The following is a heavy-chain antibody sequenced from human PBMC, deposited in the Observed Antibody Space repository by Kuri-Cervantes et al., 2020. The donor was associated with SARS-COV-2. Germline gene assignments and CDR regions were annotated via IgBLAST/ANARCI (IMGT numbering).Heavy chain of an antibody. Sequence: SETLSLTCAVYGGSFSGYYWSWIRQPPGKGLEWIGEINHSGSTNYNPSLKSRVTISVDTSKNQFSPKLSSVTAADTAVYYCARQDIVVVPAAHGDYYYYYGMDVWGQGTTVTVSS. J-gene: IGHJ6*02. D-gene: IGHD2-2*01. CDR2: INHSGST. V-gene: IGHV4-34*01. CDR1: GGSFSGYY. CDR3: ARQDIVVVPAAHGDYYYYYGMDV.